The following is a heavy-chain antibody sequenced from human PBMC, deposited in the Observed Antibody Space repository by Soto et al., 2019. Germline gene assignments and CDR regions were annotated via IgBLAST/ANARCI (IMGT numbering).Heavy chain of an antibody. D-gene: IGHD1-26*01. V-gene: IGHV4-59*01. J-gene: IGHJ4*02. Sequence: QVQLQESGPGLVKPSETLSLTCTVSGGSISSYYWSWIRQPPGKGLEWIGYIYYSGSTNYNPSLXGXAXIXXDTSKTQFSLKLSSVTAADTAVYYCASRYGGNFDYWGQGTLVTVSS. CDR3: ASRYGGNFDY. CDR2: IYYSGST. CDR1: GGSISSYY.